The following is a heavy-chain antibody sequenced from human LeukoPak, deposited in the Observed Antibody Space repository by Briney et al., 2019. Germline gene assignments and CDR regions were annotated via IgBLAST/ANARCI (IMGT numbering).Heavy chain of an antibody. D-gene: IGHD3-22*01. CDR3: ARRSEPGDSSGYYFDY. CDR1: GGSISSSSYY. J-gene: IGHJ4*02. CDR2: IYYSGST. V-gene: IGHV4-39*01. Sequence: SETLSLTCTVSGGSISSSSYYWGWIPQPPGYGLEWIGSIYYSGSTYYNPSLKSRVTISVDTSKNQFSLKLSSVTAADTAVYYCARRSEPGDSSGYYFDYWGQGTLVTVSS.